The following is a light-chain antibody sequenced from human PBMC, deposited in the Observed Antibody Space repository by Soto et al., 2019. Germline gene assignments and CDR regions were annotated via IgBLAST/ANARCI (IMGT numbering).Light chain of an antibody. V-gene: IGKV3-11*01. Sequence: EIVMTQSPATLSVSPGERVTLSCRASQSLTRNLAWYQHKPGQAPRLLIYEASNRATGIPARFSGSGSGADFTLTISSLEPEDFALYYCQQHINWPLTFGGGTKVDIK. CDR1: QSLTRN. CDR3: QQHINWPLT. CDR2: EAS. J-gene: IGKJ4*01.